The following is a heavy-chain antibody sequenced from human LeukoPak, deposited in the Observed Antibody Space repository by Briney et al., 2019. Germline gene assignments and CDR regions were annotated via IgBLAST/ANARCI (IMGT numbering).Heavy chain of an antibody. J-gene: IGHJ4*02. CDR2: ISYVGSNK. CDR3: AKAGGY. Sequence: GGSLRLSCAASGFTFSSYGMHWVRQAPGKGLEWVAVISYVGSNKYYADSVKGRFTISRDNSKNTLYLQMNSLRAEDTAVYYCAKAGGYWGQGTLVTVSS. CDR1: GFTFSSYG. D-gene: IGHD3-10*01. V-gene: IGHV3-30*18.